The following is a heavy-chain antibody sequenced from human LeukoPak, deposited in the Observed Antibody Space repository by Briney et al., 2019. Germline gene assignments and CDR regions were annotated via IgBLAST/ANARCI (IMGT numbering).Heavy chain of an antibody. CDR1: GFSLSTSGVG. CDR2: IYWNDDK. D-gene: IGHD3-3*01. J-gene: IGHJ4*02. Sequence: SGPTLVKPTQTLTLTCTFSGFSLSTSGVGVGWIRQPPGKALEWLALIYWNDDKRYSPSLKSRLTITKDTSKNQVVLTMTNMDPVDTATYYCAHSRPPYYDFWSGLGGYFDYWGQGTLVTASS. CDR3: AHSRPPYYDFWSGLGGYFDY. V-gene: IGHV2-5*01.